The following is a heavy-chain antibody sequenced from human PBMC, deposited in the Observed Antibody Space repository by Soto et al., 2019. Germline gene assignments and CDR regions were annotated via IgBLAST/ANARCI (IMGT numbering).Heavy chain of an antibody. CDR2: IYYSGST. CDR3: ARLMRPGIAVAGTGY. D-gene: IGHD6-19*01. J-gene: IGHJ4*02. CDR1: GGSISSSSYY. V-gene: IGHV4-39*01. Sequence: PSETLSLTCTVSGGSISSSSYYWGWIRQPPGKGLEWIGSIYYSGSTYYNPSLKSRVTISVDTSKNQFSLKLSSVTAADTAVYYCARLMRPGIAVAGTGYWGQGTLVTVSS.